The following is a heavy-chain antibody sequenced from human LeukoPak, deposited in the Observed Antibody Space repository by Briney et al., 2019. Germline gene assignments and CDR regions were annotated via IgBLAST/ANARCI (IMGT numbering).Heavy chain of an antibody. CDR3: ARVRRNNWNYSQVFWFDP. CDR2: INHSGST. V-gene: IGHV4-34*01. Sequence: PSETLSLTCAVYGGSFSGYYWSWIRQPPGKGLEWIGEINHSGSTNYNPSLKSRVTISVDTSKNQFSLELSSVTAADTAVYYCARVRRNNWNYSQVFWFDPWGQGTLVTVSS. CDR1: GGSFSGYY. D-gene: IGHD1-7*01. J-gene: IGHJ5*02.